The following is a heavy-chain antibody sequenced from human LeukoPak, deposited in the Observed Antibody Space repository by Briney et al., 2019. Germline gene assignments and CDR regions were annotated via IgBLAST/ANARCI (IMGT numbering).Heavy chain of an antibody. CDR3: ARVYSNPTSYYYYYYMDV. CDR1: GGSISSYC. Sequence: SETLSLTCTVSGGSISSYCWSWIRQSPGKGLEWIGYIYYSGSTNYNPSLKSRVTISVDTSKNQFSLKLSSVTAADTAVYYCARVYSNPTSYYYYYYMDVWGKGTTVTVSS. J-gene: IGHJ6*03. D-gene: IGHD4-11*01. CDR2: IYYSGST. V-gene: IGHV4-59*01.